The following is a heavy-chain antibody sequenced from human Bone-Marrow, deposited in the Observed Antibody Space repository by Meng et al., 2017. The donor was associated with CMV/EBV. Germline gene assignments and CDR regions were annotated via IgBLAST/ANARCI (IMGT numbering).Heavy chain of an antibody. Sequence: SGHTFTGYYTHWVRQAPGQGLEWMGWINPNSGGTNYAQKFQGRVTMTRDTSISTAYMELSRLRSDDTAVYYCARGRKYSSSSGFDYWGQGTLVTVSS. CDR1: GHTFTGYY. D-gene: IGHD6-6*01. CDR2: INPNSGGT. CDR3: ARGRKYSSSSGFDY. V-gene: IGHV1-2*02. J-gene: IGHJ4*02.